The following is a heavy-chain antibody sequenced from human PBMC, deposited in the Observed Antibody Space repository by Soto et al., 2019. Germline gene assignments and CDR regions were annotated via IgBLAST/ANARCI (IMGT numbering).Heavy chain of an antibody. V-gene: IGHV3-23*01. Sequence: LRLSCAASGFTFSSYAMGWVRQGPGKGLEWVAVVSIGGSTHYADSVRGRFTISRDNSKNTLSLQMNSLTDEDTAVYFCAKRRGAGGHFDYWGQGALVTVSS. J-gene: IGHJ4*02. CDR1: GFTFSSYA. CDR2: VSIGGST. D-gene: IGHD2-15*01. CDR3: AKRRGAGGHFDY.